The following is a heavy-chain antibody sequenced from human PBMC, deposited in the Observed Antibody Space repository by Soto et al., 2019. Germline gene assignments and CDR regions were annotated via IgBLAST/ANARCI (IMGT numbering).Heavy chain of an antibody. Sequence: SETLSLTCAVYGGSFSGYYWSWIRQPPGKGLEWIGEINHSGSTNYNPSLKSRVTISRDNAKNTLYLQMNSLRAEDTAVYYCARDRPGSQHYFDYWGQGNMVTVSS. CDR2: INHSGST. D-gene: IGHD3-10*01. CDR1: GGSFSGYY. V-gene: IGHV4-34*01. CDR3: ARDRPGSQHYFDY. J-gene: IGHJ4*02.